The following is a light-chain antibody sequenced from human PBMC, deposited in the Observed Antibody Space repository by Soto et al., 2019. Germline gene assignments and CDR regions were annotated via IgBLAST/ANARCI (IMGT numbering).Light chain of an antibody. V-gene: IGKV1-6*01. J-gene: IGKJ1*01. CDR3: LQDYNYPRT. CDR2: AAS. CDR1: QSISAY. Sequence: IQMTQSPSSLSASVVDRLTITCRASQSISAYLNWYRQKPGKAPEPLIYAASSLQSGVPSRFSGSGSGTDFTLTISSLQPEDFATYYCLQDYNYPRTFGQGTKVDIK.